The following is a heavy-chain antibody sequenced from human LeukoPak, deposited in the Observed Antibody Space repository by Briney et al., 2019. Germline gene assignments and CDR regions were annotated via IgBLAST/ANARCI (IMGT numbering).Heavy chain of an antibody. CDR1: GFTFSSSG. D-gene: IGHD6-19*01. CDR3: ATDRGWFFDN. Sequence: GGSLRLSCAASGFTFSSSGMHWVRQAPGTGLEWVAFISHEGIEKYYADSVKGRFTISRDNSKNTPYLQMNSLRDEDTAVFYCATDRGWFFDNWGQGTLVTVAS. J-gene: IGHJ4*02. V-gene: IGHV3-30*03. CDR2: ISHEGIEK.